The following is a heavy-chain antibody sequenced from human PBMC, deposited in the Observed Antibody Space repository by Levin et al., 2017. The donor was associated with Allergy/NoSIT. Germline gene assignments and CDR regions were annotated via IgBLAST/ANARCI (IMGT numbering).Heavy chain of an antibody. J-gene: IGHJ2*01. D-gene: IGHD6-13*01. CDR2: LYSGGST. V-gene: IGHV3-53*01. CDR3: ARDHSSNGITHWYFDF. Sequence: GGSLRLSCAASGITVSNNYMSWVRQAPGKGLEWVSVLYSGGSTYYADSVKGRFTISRDNSKNTLYLQMNSLRAEDTAVYYCARDHSSNGITHWYFDFWGRGTLVTVSS. CDR1: GITVSNNY.